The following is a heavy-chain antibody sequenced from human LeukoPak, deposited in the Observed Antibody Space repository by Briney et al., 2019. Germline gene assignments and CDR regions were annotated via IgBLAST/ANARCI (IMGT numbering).Heavy chain of an antibody. Sequence: GASVKVSCKASGYTFTGYYMHWVRQAPGQGLEWMGWINPNSGGTNYAQKFQGRVTMTRDTSISTAYTELSRLRSDDTAVYYCARSYGSGSYPPYFDYWGQGTLVTVSS. CDR1: GYTFTGYY. CDR3: ARSYGSGSYPPYFDY. V-gene: IGHV1-2*02. J-gene: IGHJ4*02. D-gene: IGHD3-10*01. CDR2: INPNSGGT.